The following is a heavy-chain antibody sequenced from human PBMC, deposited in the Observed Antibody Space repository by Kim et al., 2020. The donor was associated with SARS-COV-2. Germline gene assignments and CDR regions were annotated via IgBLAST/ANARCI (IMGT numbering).Heavy chain of an antibody. V-gene: IGHV5-51*01. CDR3: ARHQREEVAAVDP. Sequence: YSPSFQGQVTISADKSISTAYLQWSSLKASDTAMYYCARHQREEVAAVDPWGQGTLVTVSS. J-gene: IGHJ5*02. D-gene: IGHD2-15*01.